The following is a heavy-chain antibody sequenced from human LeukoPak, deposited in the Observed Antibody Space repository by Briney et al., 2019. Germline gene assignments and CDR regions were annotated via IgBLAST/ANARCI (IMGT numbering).Heavy chain of an antibody. CDR1: GFTFSSYS. CDR2: ISSSGSYI. D-gene: IGHD2-2*01. J-gene: IGHJ5*02. CDR3: ARDSKGYL. V-gene: IGHV3-21*01. Sequence: GGSLRLSCAASGFTFSSYSVNWVRQAPGKGLEWVSSISSSGSYIYYADSVKGRFTISRDNAKNSLYLQMNSLRAEDTAVYYCARDSKGYLWGQGTLVTVSS.